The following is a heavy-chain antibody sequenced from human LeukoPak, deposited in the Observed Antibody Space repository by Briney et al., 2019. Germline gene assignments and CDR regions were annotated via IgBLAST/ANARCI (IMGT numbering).Heavy chain of an antibody. V-gene: IGHV3-21*01. CDR1: GFTFSSYS. CDR2: ISSSSSHI. CDR3: AREAPEYGDYFDY. Sequence: PGGSLRLSCAASGFTFSSYSMNWVRQAPGKGLEWVSSISSSSSHIYYADSVKGRFTISRDNAKNSLYLQMNSLRAEDTAVYYCAREAPEYGDYFDYWGQGTLVTVSS. J-gene: IGHJ4*02. D-gene: IGHD4-17*01.